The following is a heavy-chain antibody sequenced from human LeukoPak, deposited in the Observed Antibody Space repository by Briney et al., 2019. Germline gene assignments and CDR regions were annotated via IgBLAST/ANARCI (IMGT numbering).Heavy chain of an antibody. D-gene: IGHD6-19*01. CDR2: ISYSGST. CDR1: GFTFSDYY. Sequence: PGGSLRLSCAASGFTFSDYYMSWIRQAPGKGLEWVGYISYSGSTNYNPSLKSRVTISVDTSKNQFSLKLSSVTAADTAIYYCARDGRAGSLFACWGQGTLVTVSS. CDR3: ARDGRAGSLFAC. V-gene: IGHV4-59*01. J-gene: IGHJ4*02.